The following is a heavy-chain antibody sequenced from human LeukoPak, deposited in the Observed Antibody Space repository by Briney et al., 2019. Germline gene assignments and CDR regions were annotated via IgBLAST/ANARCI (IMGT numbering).Heavy chain of an antibody. V-gene: IGHV4-59*01. D-gene: IGHD3-22*01. Sequence: SETLSLTCTVSGGSIRTYYWSWIRQPPGKGLEWIGYIFYSGTTNYNPSLKSRVTISVDTSKNQFSLKLTSVTAADTAVYYCARDWTSGFHSLDYWAREPWSPSPQ. J-gene: IGHJ4*02. CDR3: ARDWTSGFHSLDY. CDR1: GGSIRTYY. CDR2: IFYSGTT.